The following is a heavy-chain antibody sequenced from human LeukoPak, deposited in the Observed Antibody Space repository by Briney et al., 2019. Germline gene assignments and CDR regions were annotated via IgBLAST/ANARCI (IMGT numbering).Heavy chain of an antibody. CDR2: IYTSGST. V-gene: IGHV4-4*07. J-gene: IGHJ5*02. D-gene: IGHD3-10*01. CDR3: TRDQRRPVRGVTYNWFDP. CDR1: GNSFGDYY. Sequence: SETLSLTCTVSGNSFGDYYWSWIRQPAGKGLEWIGRIYTSGSTTYNPSLKSRVTMSVDTSKSQFSLNLMSVTAADTAVYYCTRDQRRPVRGVTYNWFDPWGQGTLVTVSS.